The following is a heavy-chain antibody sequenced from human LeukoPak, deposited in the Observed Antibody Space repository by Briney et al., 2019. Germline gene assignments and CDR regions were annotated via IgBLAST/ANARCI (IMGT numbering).Heavy chain of an antibody. CDR3: AREGNYYDSSGYTY. J-gene: IGHJ4*02. D-gene: IGHD3-22*01. CDR2: IYYSGST. CDR1: GGSISSSSYY. Sequence: SETLSLTCTVSGGSISSSSYYWGWIRQPPGKGLEWIGSIYYSGSTNYNPSLKSRVTISVDTSKNQFSLKLSSVTAADTAVYYCAREGNYYDSSGYTYWGQGTLVTVSS. V-gene: IGHV4-39*07.